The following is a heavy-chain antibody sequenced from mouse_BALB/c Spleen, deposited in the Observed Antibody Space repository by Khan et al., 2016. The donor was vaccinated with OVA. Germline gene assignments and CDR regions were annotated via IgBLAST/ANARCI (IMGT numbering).Heavy chain of an antibody. CDR3: ARRSV. V-gene: IGHV3-2*02. CDR2: MHNSGSP. CDR1: GYSITSDYA. J-gene: IGHJ1*01. Sequence: EVQLQESGPGLVKPSLSLTLTCTVTGYSITSDYAWNLIPQFPGSQLAWMGYMHNSGSPSYKPSLQRRISITRYTSQNQFFLHVNSFTTEDTATYYCARRSVWGAGTRVTVSA.